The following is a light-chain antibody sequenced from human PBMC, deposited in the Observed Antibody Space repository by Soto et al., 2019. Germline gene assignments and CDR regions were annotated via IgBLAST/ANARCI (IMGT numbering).Light chain of an antibody. CDR2: DTS. J-gene: IGKJ1*01. V-gene: IGKV4-1*01. Sequence: DIVMTQSPDSLAVSLGERATINCKCSQSVLHSSNNKNYLAWYQHKPGQTPRLLIYDTSTRATGVPTRFSGSRSGAEFTLTINSLQSEDFGVYFCQQYKDWPTTFGQGTKVDIK. CDR3: QQYKDWPTT. CDR1: QSVLHSSNNKNY.